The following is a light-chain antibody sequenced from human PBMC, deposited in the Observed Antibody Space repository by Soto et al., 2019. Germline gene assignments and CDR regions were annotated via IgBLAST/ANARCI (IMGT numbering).Light chain of an antibody. CDR1: GSNIGSTT. V-gene: IGLV1-44*01. Sequence: QSVLTQPTSASGTPGQRVTISCSGSGSNIGSTTVNWYQQLPGTAPKLLIYSNNQRPSGVPDRFSGSKSGTSASLAISGLQSEDEADYYCAAWDDSLNGWVFGGGTKVTVL. CDR2: SNN. J-gene: IGLJ3*02. CDR3: AAWDDSLNGWV.